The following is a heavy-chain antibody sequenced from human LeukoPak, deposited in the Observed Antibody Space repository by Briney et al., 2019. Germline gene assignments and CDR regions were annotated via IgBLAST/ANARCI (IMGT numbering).Heavy chain of an antibody. D-gene: IGHD5-12*01. CDR1: GGSFSGYY. V-gene: IGHV4-34*01. Sequence: SETLSLTCAVYGGSFSGYYWSWIRQPPGKGLEWIGEINHSGSTNYNPSLKSRVTISVDTSKNQFSLKLSSVTAADTAVYYCARAGTLVATILEFDPWGQGTLVTVSS. CDR3: ARAGTLVATILEFDP. J-gene: IGHJ5*02. CDR2: INHSGST.